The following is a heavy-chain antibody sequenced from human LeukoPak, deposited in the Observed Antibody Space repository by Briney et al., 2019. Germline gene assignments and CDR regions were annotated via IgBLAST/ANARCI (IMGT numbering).Heavy chain of an antibody. V-gene: IGHV1-18*01. CDR3: ANRVDYGDYYGMDV. J-gene: IGHJ6*02. D-gene: IGHD4-17*01. Sequence: GASVKVSCKASGYTLTNYGITWVRQAPGQGLEWMGWISVYNPITKYAQKFQGRVTMTTDTSTTTVYMELRSLRSDDTAVYYCANRVDYGDYYGMDVWGQGTTVTVSS. CDR1: GYTLTNYG. CDR2: ISVYNPIT.